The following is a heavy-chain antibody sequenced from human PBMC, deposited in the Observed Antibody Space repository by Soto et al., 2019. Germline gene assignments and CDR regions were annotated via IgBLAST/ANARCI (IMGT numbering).Heavy chain of an antibody. CDR1: GGTFSSYA. CDR3: GRVGAVAGYNWFGP. V-gene: IGHV1-69*01. J-gene: IGHJ5*02. CDR2: IIPIFGTA. D-gene: IGHD1-26*01. Sequence: QVQLVQSGAEVKKPGSSVKVSCKASGGTFSSYAISWVRQAPVQGLEWMGGIIPIFGTANYAQKFQGRVTLTADESQGTGYMELGSVSSEEKAVYYCGRVGAVAGYNWFGPWGRGPLVTVS.